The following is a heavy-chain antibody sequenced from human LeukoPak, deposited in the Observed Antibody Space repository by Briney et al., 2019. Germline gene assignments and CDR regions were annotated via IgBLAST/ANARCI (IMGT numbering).Heavy chain of an antibody. J-gene: IGHJ3*02. CDR3: AKGGEYCSSTSCYTGAFDI. CDR1: GFTFSDYS. D-gene: IGHD2-2*02. CDR2: ISWNSGSI. V-gene: IGHV3-9*03. Sequence: GGSLRLSCVASGFTFSDYSMNWVRQAPGKGLEWVSGISWNSGSIGYADSVKGRFTISRDNAKNSLYLQMNSLRAEDMALYYCAKGGEYCSSTSCYTGAFDIWGQGTMVTVSS.